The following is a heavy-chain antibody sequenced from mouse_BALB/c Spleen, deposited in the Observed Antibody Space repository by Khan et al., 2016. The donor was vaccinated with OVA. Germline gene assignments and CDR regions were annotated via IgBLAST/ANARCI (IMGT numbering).Heavy chain of an antibody. CDR2: ISYSGST. CDR3: ARTARIKY. D-gene: IGHD1-2*01. CDR1: GYSITSGYG. J-gene: IGHJ2*01. Sequence: EVKLEVSGPGLVKPSQSLSLTCTVTGYSITSGYGWNWIRRFPGNKLEWMGYISYSGSTSYNPSLKSRISITRDTSKNQFFLQLNSVTTEDTATYYCARTARIKYWGQGTTLTVSS. V-gene: IGHV3-2*02.